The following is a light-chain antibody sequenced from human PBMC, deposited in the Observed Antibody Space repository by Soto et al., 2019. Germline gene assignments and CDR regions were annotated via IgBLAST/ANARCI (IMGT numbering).Light chain of an antibody. V-gene: IGLV2-23*01. J-gene: IGLJ1*01. Sequence: QSLLTQPASVSGSPGQSITISCTGTNSDVGSYNLVSWYQQHPGKAPKLMIYEGTKRPSGVSNRFSGSKSGDTASLTISGLQAEDEADYYCCSYAGSSTYVFGTGTKLTVL. CDR3: CSYAGSSTYV. CDR2: EGT. CDR1: NSDVGSYNL.